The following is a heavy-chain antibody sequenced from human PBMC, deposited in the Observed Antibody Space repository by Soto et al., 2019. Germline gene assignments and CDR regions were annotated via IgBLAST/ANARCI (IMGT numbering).Heavy chain of an antibody. CDR1: GFTFSSYY. V-gene: IGHV3-74*01. Sequence: GGSLRLSCAASGFTFSSYYMHWVRQAPGEGLVWVSRIDPDGSDTTYADSVKGRFTISRDNAKNTLYLQMDSLRVEDTALYYCARGPSGWYGCDYWGQGSVVTVSS. J-gene: IGHJ4*02. CDR3: ARGPSGWYGCDY. D-gene: IGHD6-19*01. CDR2: IDPDGSDT.